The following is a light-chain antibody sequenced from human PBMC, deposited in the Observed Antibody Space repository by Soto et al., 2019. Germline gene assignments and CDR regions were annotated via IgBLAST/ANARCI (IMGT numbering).Light chain of an antibody. J-gene: IGLJ2*01. V-gene: IGLV2-8*01. CDR2: EVS. Sequence: QSALTQPPSASGSPGQSVTISCTGTSSDVGSSNYVSWYQQHPGKAPKLLIYEVSKRPSGVPDRFSGSKSGNTASLTVSGLQAEDEADYYCSSNAGNINLIFGGGTKLTVL. CDR1: SSDVGSSNY. CDR3: SSNAGNINLI.